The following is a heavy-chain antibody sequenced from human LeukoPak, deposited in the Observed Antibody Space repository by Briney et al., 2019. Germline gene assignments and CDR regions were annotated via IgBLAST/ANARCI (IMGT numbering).Heavy chain of an antibody. V-gene: IGHV4-34*01. D-gene: IGHD3-16*02. CDR3: VRSTWEVSYFDC. CDR2: INHSGST. CDR1: GGSFSGYY. Sequence: PSETLSLTCAVYGGSFSGYYWSWIRQPPGKGLEWIGEINHSGSTNYNPSLKSRVTISVDTSKNQFSLKLSSVTAADTAVYYCVRSTWEVSYFDCWGQGTLVTVSS. J-gene: IGHJ4*02.